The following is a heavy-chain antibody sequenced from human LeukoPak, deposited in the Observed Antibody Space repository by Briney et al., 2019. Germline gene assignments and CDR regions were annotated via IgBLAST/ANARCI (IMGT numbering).Heavy chain of an antibody. V-gene: IGHV3-48*03. J-gene: IGHJ6*02. Sequence: PGGSLRLSCAASGFTFSSYEMNWVRQAPGKGLEWVSYISSSGSTIYYADSVEGRFTISRDNAKNSLYLQMNSLRAEDTAVYYCARDLIHKDYYGPSGYYYGMDVWGQGTTVTVSS. CDR2: ISSSGSTI. D-gene: IGHD3-10*01. CDR1: GFTFSSYE. CDR3: ARDLIHKDYYGPSGYYYGMDV.